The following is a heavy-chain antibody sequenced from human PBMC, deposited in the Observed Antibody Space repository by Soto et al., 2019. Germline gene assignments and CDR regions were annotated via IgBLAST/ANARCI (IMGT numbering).Heavy chain of an antibody. CDR3: ARGPLYSSSLVWFDP. V-gene: IGHV1-3*05. CDR2: INAGNGNT. D-gene: IGHD6-13*01. Sequence: QDQLVQSGAEEKKPGASVKVSCKASGYTFTSYAMHWVRQAPGQRLEWMGWINAGNGNTKYSQKFQGRVTITRDTSASTAYMELSSLRSEDTAVYYCARGPLYSSSLVWFDPWGQGTLVTVSS. CDR1: GYTFTSYA. J-gene: IGHJ5*02.